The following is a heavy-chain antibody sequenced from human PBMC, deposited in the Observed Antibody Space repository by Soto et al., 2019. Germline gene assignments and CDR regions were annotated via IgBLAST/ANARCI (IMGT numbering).Heavy chain of an antibody. CDR1: GFAFSNYE. V-gene: IGHV3-48*03. J-gene: IGHJ4*02. D-gene: IGHD3-3*02. Sequence: GGSLRLSCAASGFAFSNYEMNCVRQVPGNGLEWVSYISLSGSTIYYAGSVKGRFTISRDDAKNSLYLQMDSLRTDDTAVYYCARESFSASPNFFDYWGQGTLVTVSS. CDR3: ARESFSASPNFFDY. CDR2: ISLSGSTI.